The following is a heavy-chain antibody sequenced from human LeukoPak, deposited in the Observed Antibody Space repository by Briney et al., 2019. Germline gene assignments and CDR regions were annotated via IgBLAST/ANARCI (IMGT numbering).Heavy chain of an antibody. CDR1: GFTFSSYA. J-gene: IGHJ6*02. Sequence: QAGGSLRLSCAASGFTFSSYAMSWVRQAPGKGLEWVSAISGSGGSTYYADSVKGRFTISRDNSKNTLYLQMNSLRAEDTAAYYCAEDNGGMVRGPAGRYYYYYYGMDVWGQGTTVTVSS. CDR2: ISGSGGST. CDR3: AEDNGGMVRGPAGRYYYYYYGMDV. D-gene: IGHD3-10*01. V-gene: IGHV3-23*01.